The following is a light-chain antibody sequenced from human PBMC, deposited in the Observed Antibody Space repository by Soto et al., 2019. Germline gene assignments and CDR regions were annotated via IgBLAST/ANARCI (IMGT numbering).Light chain of an antibody. J-gene: IGLJ1*01. CDR3: FSYTSSGTYV. V-gene: IGLV2-14*01. CDR1: SSDVGNYKY. Sequence: QSGLTRPASVSGSPGQSITISCTGTSSDVGNYKYVSWYQQHPGKAPKLMIYEVSNRPSGVSNRFSGSKSGNTASLTISGLQAEDETDYYCFSYTSSGTYVFGTGTKVTVL. CDR2: EVS.